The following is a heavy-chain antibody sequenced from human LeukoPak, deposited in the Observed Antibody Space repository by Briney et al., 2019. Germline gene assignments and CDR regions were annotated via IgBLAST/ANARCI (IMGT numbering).Heavy chain of an antibody. CDR2: ISSSGSTI. J-gene: IGHJ4*02. V-gene: IGHV3-48*03. D-gene: IGHD3-3*01. CDR1: GFTFSSYE. Sequence: GGSLRLSCAASGFTFSSYEMNWVRQAPGKGLEWVSYISSSGSTIYYADSVKGRFTISRDNAKNSLYLQMNSLRAEDTAVYYCARDFKGGGDFWSGYYTWYFDYWAREPWSPSPQ. CDR3: ARDFKGGGDFWSGYYTWYFDY.